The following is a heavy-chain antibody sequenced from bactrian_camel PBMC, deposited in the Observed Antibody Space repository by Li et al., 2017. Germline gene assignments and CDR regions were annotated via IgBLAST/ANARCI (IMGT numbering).Heavy chain of an antibody. J-gene: IGHJ4*01. Sequence: VQLVESGGGSVQAGGSLILSCAASTYTPGRNCMGWFRQAPGKARVGIAGIRRDGDEYYADSVKGRFTISQDNAKNIIYLQMNNLKPEDTAMYYCAVLLGRSYSDPLMSLPLGHWGQGTQVTVS. D-gene: IGHD4*01. CDR2: IRRDGDE. V-gene: IGHV3S55*01. CDR1: TYTPGRNC. CDR3: AVLLGRSYSDPLMSLPLGH.